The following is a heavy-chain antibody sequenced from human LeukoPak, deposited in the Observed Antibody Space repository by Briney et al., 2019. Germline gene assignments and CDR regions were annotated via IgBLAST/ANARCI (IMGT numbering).Heavy chain of an antibody. Sequence: PGGSLRLSCAASGFTFSSYSMNWVRQAPGKGLEWVSSISSSSSYIYYADSVKGRFTISGDNAKNSLYLQMNSLRAEDTAVYYCARDQVGIVDYYYYGMDVWGQGTTVTVSS. V-gene: IGHV3-21*01. CDR3: ARDQVGIVDYYYYGMDV. CDR2: ISSSSSYI. D-gene: IGHD1-26*01. CDR1: GFTFSSYS. J-gene: IGHJ6*02.